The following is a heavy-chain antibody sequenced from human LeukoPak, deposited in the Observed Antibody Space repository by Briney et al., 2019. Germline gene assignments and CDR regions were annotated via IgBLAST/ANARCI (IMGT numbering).Heavy chain of an antibody. V-gene: IGHV4-30-4*08. Sequence: PSETLSLTCAVYGGSFSGYYWSWIRQPPGKGLEWIGYIYYSGSTYYNPSLKSRVTISVDTSKNQFSLKLSSVTAADTAVYYCARDGGLYCGGDCGYWGQGTLVTVSS. CDR1: GGSFSGYY. D-gene: IGHD2-21*02. J-gene: IGHJ4*02. CDR3: ARDGGLYCGGDCGY. CDR2: IYYSGST.